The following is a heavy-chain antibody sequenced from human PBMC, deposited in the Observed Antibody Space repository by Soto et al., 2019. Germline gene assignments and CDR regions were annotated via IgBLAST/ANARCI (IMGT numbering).Heavy chain of an antibody. Sequence: QVQLVESGGGVIQPGRSLRLSCAASGFTFRSYGMHWVRQAPGKGLEWVAVISYGGGEKHYLDSVKGRFTISRDNSQNTLYLQMDSLRPEDTAVYFCASVDSNLDYYGMDVWGQGTTVTVSS. CDR1: GFTFRSYG. CDR2: ISYGGGEK. J-gene: IGHJ6*02. V-gene: IGHV3-30*03. D-gene: IGHD5-12*01. CDR3: ASVDSNLDYYGMDV.